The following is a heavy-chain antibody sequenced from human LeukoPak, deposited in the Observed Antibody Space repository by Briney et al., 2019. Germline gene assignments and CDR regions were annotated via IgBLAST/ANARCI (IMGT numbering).Heavy chain of an antibody. CDR3: ARSQTDT. V-gene: IGHV3-21*01. CDR1: GYTLTELS. J-gene: IGHJ5*02. CDR2: ISSSSSYI. Sequence: SCKVSGYTLTELSMHWVRQAPGKGLEWVSSISSSSSYIYYADSVKGRLTISRDNAKNSLYLQMNSLRAEDTAVYYCARSQTDTWGQGTLVTVSS. D-gene: IGHD2-15*01.